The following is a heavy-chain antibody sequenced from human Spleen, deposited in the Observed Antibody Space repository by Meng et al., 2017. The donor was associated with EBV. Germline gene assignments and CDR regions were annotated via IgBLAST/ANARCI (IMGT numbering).Heavy chain of an antibody. J-gene: IGHJ4*02. Sequence: QVQLVQSGSELAKPGASVKVSCEASGYTITDYSMNWVRQAPGQGLEWMGWINTNTGNPTYAQGFTGRFVFSLDPSVSTAYLEISSLKAEDTAVYYCARDRSGGADYWGQGTLVTVSS. CDR2: INTNTGNP. V-gene: IGHV7-4-1*02. CDR3: ARDRSGGADY. CDR1: GYTITDYS. D-gene: IGHD1-26*01.